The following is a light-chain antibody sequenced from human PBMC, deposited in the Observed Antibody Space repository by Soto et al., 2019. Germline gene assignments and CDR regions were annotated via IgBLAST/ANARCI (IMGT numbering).Light chain of an antibody. V-gene: IGLV2-14*01. J-gene: IGLJ2*01. CDR1: SSDVGGYNY. CDR3: SSYTSSRTPL. CDR2: EVS. Sequence: SALTQPASVSGSPGQSITISCTGTSSDVGGYNYVSWYQQHPGKAPKLMIYEVSNRPSGVSNRFSGSKSGNTASLTSSWLQADDEADYYGSSYTSSRTPLFGGGTNLTVL.